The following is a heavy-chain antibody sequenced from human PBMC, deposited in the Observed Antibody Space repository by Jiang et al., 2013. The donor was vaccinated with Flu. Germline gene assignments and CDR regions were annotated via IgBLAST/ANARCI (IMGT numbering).Heavy chain of an antibody. CDR2: ISYDGSNK. D-gene: IGHD6-13*01. Sequence: GVVQPGRSLRLSCAASGFTFSSYAMHWVRQAPGKGLEWVAVISYDGSNKYYADSVKGRFTISRDNSKNTLYLQMNSLRAEDTAVYYCARDRSSWAYFDYWGQGTLVTVSS. V-gene: IGHV3-30-3*01. J-gene: IGHJ4*02. CDR3: ARDRSSWAYFDY. CDR1: GFTFSSYA.